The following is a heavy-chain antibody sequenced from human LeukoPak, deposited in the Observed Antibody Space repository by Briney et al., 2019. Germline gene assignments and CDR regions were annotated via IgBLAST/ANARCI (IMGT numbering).Heavy chain of an antibody. CDR1: GGSISSYY. V-gene: IGHV4-59*08. Sequence: SETLSLTCTVSGGSISSYYWSWIRQPPGKGLEWIGYIYYSGSTNYNPSLKSRVTISVDTSKNQFSLKLSSVTAADTAVYYCARLRTYYDILTGYSLVHAFDIWGQGTMVTVSS. J-gene: IGHJ3*02. CDR3: ARLRTYYDILTGYSLVHAFDI. CDR2: IYYSGST. D-gene: IGHD3-9*01.